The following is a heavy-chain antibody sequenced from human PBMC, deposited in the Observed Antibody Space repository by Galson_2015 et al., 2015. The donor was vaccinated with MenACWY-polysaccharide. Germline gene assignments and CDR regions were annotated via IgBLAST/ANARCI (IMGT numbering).Heavy chain of an antibody. J-gene: IGHJ4*02. V-gene: IGHV3-43*02. D-gene: IGHD2-15*01. CDR1: GFTFDDYT. Sequence: SLRLSCAASGFTFDDYTMLWVRQAPGKGLEWVSLVTGDGGSIHYADSVRGRFTISRDNSKNSLYLQMNSLRGEDTALYCCARDGILTRFDYWGQGTLVTVSS. CDR3: ARDGILTRFDY. CDR2: VTGDGGSI.